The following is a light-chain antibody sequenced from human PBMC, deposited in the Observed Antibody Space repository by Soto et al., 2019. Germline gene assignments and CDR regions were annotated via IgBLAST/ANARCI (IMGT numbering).Light chain of an antibody. CDR2: DAS. Sequence: EIVLTQTPSTLSLSHGERATLSCRASQTVRNNYLAWYQQKPGQAPKLLIYDASSRATGIPDRFSGGGSGTDFILTISRLEPEDFAVYYCPQFSSYPLTFGGGTKV. CDR1: QTVRNNY. CDR3: PQFSSYPLT. J-gene: IGKJ4*01. V-gene: IGKV3-20*01.